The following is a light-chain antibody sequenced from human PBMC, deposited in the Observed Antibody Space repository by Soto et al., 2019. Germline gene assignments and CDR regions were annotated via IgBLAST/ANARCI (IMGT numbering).Light chain of an antibody. J-gene: IGKJ1*01. CDR1: QSVSSNY. CDR3: QQYGYSPRT. V-gene: IGKV3-20*01. Sequence: EIVLTQSPGTLSLSPGERATLSCRASQSVSSNYLAWYQQKLGQAPRLLIYGASSRATGIPDRFSGSGSGADFTLTISRLEPEDFAMYYCQQYGYSPRTFGQGTKVEIK. CDR2: GAS.